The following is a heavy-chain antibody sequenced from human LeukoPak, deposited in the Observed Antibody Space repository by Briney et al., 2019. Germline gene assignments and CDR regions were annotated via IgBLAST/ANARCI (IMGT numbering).Heavy chain of an antibody. CDR3: ARLVPRRPYYGSGTADY. CDR1: GGSFSGYY. J-gene: IGHJ4*02. V-gene: IGHV4-34*01. D-gene: IGHD3-10*01. Sequence: SETLSLTCAVYGGSFSGYYWSWIRPRPGKGLEWIGEINHSGSTNYNPSLKSRVTISVDTSKHQFSLKLSSGTAADTAVYYCARLVPRRPYYGSGTADYWGQGTLVTVSS. CDR2: INHSGST.